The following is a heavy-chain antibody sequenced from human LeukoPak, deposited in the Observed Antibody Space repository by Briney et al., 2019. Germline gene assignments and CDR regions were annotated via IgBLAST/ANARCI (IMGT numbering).Heavy chain of an antibody. CDR2: ISGSGGST. Sequence: GGSLRLSCAASGFTFSSYAMSWVRQAPGKGLEWVSAISGSGGSTYYADSVKGRFTISRDNSKNTLYLQMSSLRAEDTAAYYCARTAYYYDSSGLYDYWGQGTLVTVSS. CDR1: GFTFSSYA. D-gene: IGHD3-22*01. CDR3: ARTAYYYDSSGLYDY. J-gene: IGHJ4*02. V-gene: IGHV3-23*01.